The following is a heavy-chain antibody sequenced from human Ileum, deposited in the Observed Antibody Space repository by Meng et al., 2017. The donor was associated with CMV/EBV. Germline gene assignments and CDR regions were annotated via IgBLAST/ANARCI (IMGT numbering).Heavy chain of an antibody. Sequence: GESPKISCAASGFTFSSYSMNWVRQAPGKGLEWVSSISSSSSYIYYADSVKGRFTISRDNAKNSLYLQMNSLRAEDTAVYYCARALIAAAFNWFDPWGQGTRVTVSS. CDR1: GFTFSSYS. D-gene: IGHD6-13*01. CDR2: ISSSSSYI. J-gene: IGHJ5*02. CDR3: ARALIAAAFNWFDP. V-gene: IGHV3-21*01.